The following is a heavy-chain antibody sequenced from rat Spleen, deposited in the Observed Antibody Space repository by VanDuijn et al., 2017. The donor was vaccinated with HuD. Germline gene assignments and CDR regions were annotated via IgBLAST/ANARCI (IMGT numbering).Heavy chain of an antibody. Sequence: QVQLKESGPGLVQPSQTLSLTCTVSGFSLTSNSVSWVRQPLGKGLVWMGTIWAGGSTNYNSAVQSRLSISRDTSKSQVFLKMNSLQPEDTGTYYCARRGNSGPFDYWGQGVMVTVSS. CDR3: ARRGNSGPFDY. J-gene: IGHJ2*01. CDR2: IWAGGST. CDR1: GFSLTSNS. D-gene: IGHD4-3*01. V-gene: IGHV2-72*01.